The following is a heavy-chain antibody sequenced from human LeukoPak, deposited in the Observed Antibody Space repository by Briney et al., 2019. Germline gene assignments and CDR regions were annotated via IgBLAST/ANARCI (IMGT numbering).Heavy chain of an antibody. CDR2: INWNGGST. D-gene: IGHD1-26*01. CDR1: GFTFDDYG. Sequence: GGSLRLSCAASGFTFDDYGMSWVRQAPGKGLEWVSGINWNGGSTGYADSVKGRFTISRDNAENSLYLQMNSLRAEDTALYYCARVVTIVGATSAFDIWGQGTMVTVSS. CDR3: ARVVTIVGATSAFDI. J-gene: IGHJ3*02. V-gene: IGHV3-20*04.